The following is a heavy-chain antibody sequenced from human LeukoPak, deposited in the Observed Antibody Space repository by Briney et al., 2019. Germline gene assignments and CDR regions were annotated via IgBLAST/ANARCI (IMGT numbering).Heavy chain of an antibody. CDR2: MSHGGST. V-gene: IGHV4-38-2*02. D-gene: IGHD6-13*01. CDR3: ARDPPAAAGDY. CDR1: GYSISSDYY. Sequence: SETLSLTCTVSGYSISSDYYWGWIRQPPGKGLEWIGSMSHGGSTYYNPSLKSRVTISVDTSKNQFSLKLSSVTAADTAVYYCARDPPAAAGDYWGQGILVTVSS. J-gene: IGHJ4*02.